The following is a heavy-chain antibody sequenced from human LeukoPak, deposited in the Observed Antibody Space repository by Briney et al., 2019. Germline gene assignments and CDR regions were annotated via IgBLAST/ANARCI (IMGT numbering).Heavy chain of an antibody. CDR2: ISGSGGST. CDR3: AKDSGSPGGLGSYYYDSSGPIDY. CDR1: GFTFSSYA. Sequence: GGSLRLSCAASGFTFSSYAMSWVRQAPGKGLEWVSAISGSGGSTYYADSVKGRFTISRDNSKNTLYLQMNSLRAEDTAVYYCAKDSGSPGGLGSYYYDSSGPIDYWGQGTLVTVSS. V-gene: IGHV3-23*01. J-gene: IGHJ4*02. D-gene: IGHD3-22*01.